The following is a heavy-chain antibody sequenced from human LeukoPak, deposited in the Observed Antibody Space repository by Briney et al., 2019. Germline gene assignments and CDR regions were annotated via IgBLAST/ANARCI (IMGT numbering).Heavy chain of an antibody. V-gene: IGHV4-59*01. CDR1: GGSISSYY. D-gene: IGHD4/OR15-4a*01. J-gene: IGHJ6*02. CDR2: ISYSGST. Sequence: PSETLSLTCTVSGGSISSYYWSWIRQPPGKGLEWIGYISYSGSTNYNPSLKSRVTISVDTSKNQFSLRLSSVTAADTAVYYCAREDPQTRVPEGMDVWGQGTTVTVSS. CDR3: AREDPQTRVPEGMDV.